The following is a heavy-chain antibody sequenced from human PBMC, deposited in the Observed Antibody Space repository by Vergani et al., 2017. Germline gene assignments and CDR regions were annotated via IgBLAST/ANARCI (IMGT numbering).Heavy chain of an antibody. D-gene: IGHD6-13*01. J-gene: IGHJ3*02. CDR3: RVIAAATMIPFDI. V-gene: IGHV4-34*01. Sequence: QVQLQQWGAGLLKPSETLSLTCAVYGGSFSGYYWSWIRQPPGKGLEWIGEINHSGSTNYNPSLKSRVTISGDTSKNQFSLKLSSVTAADTAVYYCRVIAAATMIPFDIWGQGTMVTVSS. CDR2: INHSGST. CDR1: GGSFSGYY.